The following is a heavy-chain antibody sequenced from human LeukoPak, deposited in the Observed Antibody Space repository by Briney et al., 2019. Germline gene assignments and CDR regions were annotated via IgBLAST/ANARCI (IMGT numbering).Heavy chain of an antibody. CDR3: ATHLRYSYGLSY. J-gene: IGHJ4*02. D-gene: IGHD5-18*01. Sequence: ASVKVSCKVSGYTLTELSMHWVRQAPGKGLEWMGGFDPEDGETIYAQKFQGRVTMTEDTSTDTAYMELSSLRSEDTAVYYCATHLRYSYGLSYWGQGTLVTVSS. V-gene: IGHV1-24*01. CDR1: GYTLTELS. CDR2: FDPEDGET.